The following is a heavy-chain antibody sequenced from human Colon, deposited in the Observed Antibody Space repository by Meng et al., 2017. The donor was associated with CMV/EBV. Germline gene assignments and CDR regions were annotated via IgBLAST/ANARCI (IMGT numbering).Heavy chain of an antibody. V-gene: IGHV3-23*03. CDR1: GFTFSSYA. CDR2: IYSGGSST. CDR3: ARAGVGYCSSTSCQGVWFDP. D-gene: IGHD2-2*01. J-gene: IGHJ5*02. Sequence: GGSLRLSCAASGFTFSSYAMSWVRQAPGKGLEWVSVIYSGGSSTYYADSVKGRFTISRDNSKNTLYLQMNSLRAEDTAVYYCARAGVGYCSSTSCQGVWFDPWGQGTLVTVSS.